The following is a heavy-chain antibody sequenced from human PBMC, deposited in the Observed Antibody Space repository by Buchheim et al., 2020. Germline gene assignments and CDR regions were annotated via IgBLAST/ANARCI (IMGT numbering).Heavy chain of an antibody. CDR2: ISGSGGST. CDR3: AKDSPVYYGSGSTTDY. V-gene: IGHV3-23*01. CDR1: GFTFSSYA. Sequence: EVQLLESGGGLVQPGGSLRLSCAASGFTFSSYAMSWVRQAPGKGLEWVSAISGSGGSTYSADSVRGRFTISRGNSKNTLYLQMNSPRAEDTAVYYCAKDSPVYYGSGSTTDYWGQGTL. J-gene: IGHJ4*02. D-gene: IGHD3-10*01.